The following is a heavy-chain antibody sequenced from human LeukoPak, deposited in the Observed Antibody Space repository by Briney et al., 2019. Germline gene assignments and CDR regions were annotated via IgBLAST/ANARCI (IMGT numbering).Heavy chain of an antibody. V-gene: IGHV4-30-2*01. J-gene: IGHJ3*02. CDR2: IYHSGST. CDR1: GGSISSGGYS. CDR3: ARVVVGDAFDI. Sequence: SETLSLTCAVSGGSISSGGYSWSWIRQPPGKGLEWIGYIYHSGSTYYNPSLKSRVTISVDRSKNQFSLKLSSVTAADTAVYYCARVVVGDAFDIWGQGTMVTVSS. D-gene: IGHD3-22*01.